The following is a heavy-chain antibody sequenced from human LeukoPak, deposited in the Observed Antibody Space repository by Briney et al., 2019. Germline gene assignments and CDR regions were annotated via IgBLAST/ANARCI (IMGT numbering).Heavy chain of an antibody. V-gene: IGHV3-48*04. CDR2: ISSSSSTI. CDR1: GFTFSSYS. CDR3: ARVGQHGDLGIFGVVIGRDAFDI. J-gene: IGHJ3*02. Sequence: GGSLRLSCAASGFTFSSYSMNWVRQAPGKGLEWVSYISSSSSTIYYADSVKGRFTISRDNAKNSLYLQMISLRAEDTAVYYCARVGQHGDLGIFGVVIGRDAFDIWGQGTMVTVSS. D-gene: IGHD3-3*01.